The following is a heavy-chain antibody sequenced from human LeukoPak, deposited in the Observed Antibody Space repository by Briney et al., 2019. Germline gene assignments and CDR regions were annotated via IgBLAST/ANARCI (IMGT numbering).Heavy chain of an antibody. V-gene: IGHV3-23*01. CDR2: ISGSGGST. D-gene: IGHD2-2*01. J-gene: IGHJ4*02. CDR1: GFTFSSYA. CDR3: AKARTNIVVVPAVLGY. Sequence: PGGSLRLSCAASGFTFSSYAMSWVRQAPGKGLEWVSAISGSGGSTYYADSVKGRFTISRDNSKNTLYLQMNSLRAEDTAVYYCAKARTNIVVVPAVLGYWGQGTLVTVSS.